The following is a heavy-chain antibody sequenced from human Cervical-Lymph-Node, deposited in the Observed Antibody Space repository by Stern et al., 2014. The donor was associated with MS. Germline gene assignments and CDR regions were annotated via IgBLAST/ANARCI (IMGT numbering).Heavy chain of an antibody. D-gene: IGHD4-17*01. J-gene: IGHJ4*02. V-gene: IGHV5-51*01. CDR2: IYPGDSDT. CDR3: ARDYGDYAFDY. Sequence: EVQLVESGAEVKKPGESLKISCTGSGYSFTANWLAWVRQMPGKGLEWMGIIYPGDSDTRYSPSFQGQVTISADKSISTAYLQWSSLKASDTAMYYCARDYGDYAFDYWGQGTLVTVSS. CDR1: GYSFTANW.